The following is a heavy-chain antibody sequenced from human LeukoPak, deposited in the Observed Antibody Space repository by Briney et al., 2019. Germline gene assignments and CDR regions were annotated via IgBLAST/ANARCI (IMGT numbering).Heavy chain of an antibody. CDR1: GDSTSSDRYY. D-gene: IGHD1-26*01. CDR3: ARGRPYSGGYHLDY. V-gene: IGHV4-39*02. Sequence: SETLTLTCTVSGDSTSSDRYYGGWVRQPPGKGLEWIGNIYYSGSTYYNPSLKSRVTMSVDTSKNQFFLKLNSVTAADTAVYYCARGRPYSGGYHLDYWGQGTLVTVSA. J-gene: IGHJ4*02. CDR2: IYYSGST.